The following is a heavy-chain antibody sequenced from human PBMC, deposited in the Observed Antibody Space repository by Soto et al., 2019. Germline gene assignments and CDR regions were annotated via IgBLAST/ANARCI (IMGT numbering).Heavy chain of an antibody. D-gene: IGHD6-13*01. CDR2: ISYDGSNK. J-gene: IGHJ6*02. V-gene: IGHV3-30-3*01. Sequence: GGSLRLSCAASGFTFSSFAMHWVRQAPGKGLEWVALISYDGSNKYYADSVRGRFTISRDNSKNTLYLQMNSLRAEDTAVYYCARMGYTTHYYYYAMDFWGQGTTVTSP. CDR1: GFTFSSFA. CDR3: ARMGYTTHYYYYAMDF.